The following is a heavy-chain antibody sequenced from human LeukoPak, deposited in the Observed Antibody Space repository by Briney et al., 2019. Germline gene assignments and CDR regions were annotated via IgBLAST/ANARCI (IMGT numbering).Heavy chain of an antibody. V-gene: IGHV1-18*01. J-gene: IGHJ4*02. Sequence: ASVKVSCKASGYTFTSYGISWVRQAPGQGLEWMGWISAHNGNTNYAQKLQGRVTMTTDTSASTAYMELRSLRSDDTAVYYCARVYYYDSSGYYGIDYWGQGTLVTVSS. CDR2: ISAHNGNT. D-gene: IGHD3-22*01. CDR3: ARVYYYDSSGYYGIDY. CDR1: GYTFTSYG.